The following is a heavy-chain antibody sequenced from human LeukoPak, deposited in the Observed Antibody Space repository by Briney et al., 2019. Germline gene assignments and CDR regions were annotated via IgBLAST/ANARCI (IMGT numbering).Heavy chain of an antibody. Sequence: GGSLRLSCAASGFTFSRFSMAWIRQAPGKGLEWVAQITVTGGVAAGNAYYRDSVKGRFTISRDNAKNSLYLQMNSLRAEDTAVYYCATSYERYYDILTGPTDYYYGMDVWGQGTTVTVSS. CDR2: ITVTGGVAAGNA. D-gene: IGHD3-9*01. CDR3: ATSYERYYDILTGPTDYYYGMDV. J-gene: IGHJ6*02. CDR1: GFTFSRFS. V-gene: IGHV3-48*03.